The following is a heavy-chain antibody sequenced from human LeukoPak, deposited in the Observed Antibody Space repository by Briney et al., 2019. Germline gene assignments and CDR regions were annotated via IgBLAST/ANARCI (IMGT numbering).Heavy chain of an antibody. D-gene: IGHD5-12*01. J-gene: IGHJ4*02. Sequence: GASVKVSCKASGYTFTGYYMHWVRQAPGQGLEWMGWINPNSGGTNYAQKFQGRVTMTRDMSTSTVYMELSSLRSEDTAVYYCARSYPGGGYDPQFDYWGQGTLVTVSS. CDR2: INPNSGGT. CDR1: GYTFTGYY. V-gene: IGHV1-2*02. CDR3: ARSYPGGGYDPQFDY.